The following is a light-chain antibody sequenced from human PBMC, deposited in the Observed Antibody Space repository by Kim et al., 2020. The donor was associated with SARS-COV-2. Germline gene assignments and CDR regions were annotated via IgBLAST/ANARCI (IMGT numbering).Light chain of an antibody. Sequence: PGQKVTISCSGVIPNTPNNYAHWCLQLPGMAPIPLLFRNDQRPSGVPDRFSGSKSGASASLAISGLRFEDEADYFCAAWDDTRGWVFGGGTQLTVL. CDR3: AAWDDTRGWV. CDR2: RND. J-gene: IGLJ3*02. CDR1: IPNTPNNY. V-gene: IGLV1-47*01.